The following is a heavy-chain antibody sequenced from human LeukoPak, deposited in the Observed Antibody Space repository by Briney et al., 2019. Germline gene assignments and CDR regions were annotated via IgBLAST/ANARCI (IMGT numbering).Heavy chain of an antibody. CDR3: ARVAGSIDY. V-gene: IGHV1-8*03. CDR2: TNINSGYT. Sequence: VASVKVSCKASGYTFSTYDINWVRQATGQGLEWMGWTNINSGYTGYAQKFQGRLTITRNTSINTAYMELSSLRSEGTAVYYCARVAGSIDYWGQGTLVAVSS. CDR1: GYTFSTYD. J-gene: IGHJ4*02. D-gene: IGHD6-19*01.